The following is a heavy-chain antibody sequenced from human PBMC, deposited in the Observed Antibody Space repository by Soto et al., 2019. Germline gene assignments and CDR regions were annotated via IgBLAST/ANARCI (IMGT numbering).Heavy chain of an antibody. V-gene: IGHV1-69*02. CDR3: ARYLSYYDILTGERAYNWFDP. CDR2: IIPILGIA. D-gene: IGHD3-9*01. J-gene: IGHJ5*02. Sequence: EASVKVSCKASGGTFSSYTISWVRQAPGQGLEWMGRIIPILGIANYAQKFQGRVTITADKSTSTAYMELSSLRSEDTAVYYCARYLSYYDILTGERAYNWFDPWGQGTLVTVSS. CDR1: GGTFSSYT.